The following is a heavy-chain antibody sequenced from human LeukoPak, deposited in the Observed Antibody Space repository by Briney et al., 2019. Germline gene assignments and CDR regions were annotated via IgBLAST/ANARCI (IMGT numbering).Heavy chain of an antibody. J-gene: IGHJ4*02. CDR2: ISGSGGST. CDR1: GFTVSNNY. V-gene: IGHV3-23*01. D-gene: IGHD1-26*01. CDR3: AKDFTSIVGATYFDY. Sequence: GGSLRLSCAASGFTVSNNYMTWVRQAPGKGLEWVSAISGSGGSTYYADSVKGRFTISRDNSKNTLYLQMNSLRAEDTAVYYCAKDFTSIVGATYFDYWGQGTLVTVSS.